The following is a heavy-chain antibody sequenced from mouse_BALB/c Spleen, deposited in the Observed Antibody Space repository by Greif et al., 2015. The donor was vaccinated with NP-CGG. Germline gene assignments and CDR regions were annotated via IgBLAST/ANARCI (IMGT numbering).Heavy chain of an antibody. J-gene: IGHJ2*01. CDR2: IDPANGNT. D-gene: IGHD1-1*01. CDR1: GFNVKDTY. CDR3: ARAVATDY. Sequence: VQLKQSGAELVKPGASVKLSCTASGFNVKDTYMHWVKQRPEQGLEWIGRIDPANGNTKYDPKFQGKATITADTSSNTAYLQLSSLTSEDTAVYYCARAVATDYWGQGTTLTVSS. V-gene: IGHV14-3*02.